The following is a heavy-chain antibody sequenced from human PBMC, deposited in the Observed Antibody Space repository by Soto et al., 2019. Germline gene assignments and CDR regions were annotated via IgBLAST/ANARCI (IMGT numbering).Heavy chain of an antibody. CDR2: IQATSGST. CDR3: SPGRDSGSSYYDGLDD. J-gene: IGHJ6*02. V-gene: IGHV1-3*01. D-gene: IGHD1-26*01. Sequence: ASVKVSCKASGDAFTTYSFHWVRQAPGHGLEWMGRIQATSGSTKSSQTFQGGLTNTSDTSARTVYMELSSLRPEDTAVDYCSPGRDSGSSYYDGLDDWGQGTTVTVSS. CDR1: GDAFTTYS.